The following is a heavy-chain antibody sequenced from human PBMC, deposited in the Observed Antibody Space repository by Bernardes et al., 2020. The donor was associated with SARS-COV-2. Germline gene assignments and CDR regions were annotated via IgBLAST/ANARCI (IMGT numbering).Heavy chain of an antibody. CDR2: IYSGGGT. D-gene: IGHD6-19*01. CDR3: ARETVAGAVDY. Sequence: GGSLRLSCAASGFTVSSNHMSWVRQAPGKGLEWVSVIYSGGGTYYADSVKGRFTISRDNSKNTLYLQMNSLRAEDTALFYCARETVAGAVDYWGQRTLVTVSS. V-gene: IGHV3-53*01. J-gene: IGHJ4*02. CDR1: GFTVSSNH.